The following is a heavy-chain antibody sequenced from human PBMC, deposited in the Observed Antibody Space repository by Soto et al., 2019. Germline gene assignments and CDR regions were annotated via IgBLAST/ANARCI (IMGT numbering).Heavy chain of an antibody. CDR2: IKDGGRT. CDR3: ARGQEGVVATH. Sequence: QVQLQQWGAGLLKPSETLSLNRAVNGGSLSGYYWSWIRQPPGKGLEWIGEIKDGGRTNYSPSLKSRATISSDTSNNQFSLRLYSVTAADTGVYYCARGQEGVVATHWDQGTLVTVSS. J-gene: IGHJ4*02. V-gene: IGHV4-34*01. D-gene: IGHD5-12*01. CDR1: GGSLSGYY.